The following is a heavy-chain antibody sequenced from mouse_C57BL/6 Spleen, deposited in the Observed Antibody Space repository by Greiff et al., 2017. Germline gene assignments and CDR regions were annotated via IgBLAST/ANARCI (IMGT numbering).Heavy chain of an antibody. CDR2: INPNNGGT. CDR3: ARHDGYYVGYAMDY. Sequence: VQLQQSGPELVKPGASVKISCKASGYTFTDYYMNWVKQSHGKSLEWIGDINPNNGGTRYNQKFKGKATLTVDKSSSTAYMELRSLTSEDSAVYYCARHDGYYVGYAMDYWGQGTSVTVSS. CDR1: GYTFTDYY. V-gene: IGHV1-26*01. D-gene: IGHD2-3*01. J-gene: IGHJ4*01.